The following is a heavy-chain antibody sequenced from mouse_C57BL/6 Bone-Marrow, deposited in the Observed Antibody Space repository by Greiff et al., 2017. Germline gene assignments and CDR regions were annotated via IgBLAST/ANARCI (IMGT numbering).Heavy chain of an antibody. J-gene: IGHJ1*03. Sequence: EVQGVESGPGLAKPSQTLSLTCSVTGYSITSDYWNWIRKFPGNKLEYMGYISYSGSTYYNPSLKSRISITRDTSKNQYYLQLNSVTTEDTATSYCARDGKYGSSPYDHGYFDVWGTGTTVTVSS. CDR2: ISYSGST. CDR1: GYSITSDY. D-gene: IGHD2-1*01. V-gene: IGHV3-8*01. CDR3: ARDGKYGSSPYDHGYFDV.